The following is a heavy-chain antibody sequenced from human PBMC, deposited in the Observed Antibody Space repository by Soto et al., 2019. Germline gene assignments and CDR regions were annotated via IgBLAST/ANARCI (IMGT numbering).Heavy chain of an antibody. CDR2: VYYSGST. D-gene: IGHD6-19*01. V-gene: IGHV4-61*01. Sequence: QVQLQESGPGLVKPSETLSLTCTVSGGSVTSGSYYWSWIRQPPGKGLEWIGHVYYSGSTNYNPSLMSRVTISGDMSKNQFSLKLSSVTAADTAVYYCARVLDSSGWYAFDYWGQGTLVTVSS. J-gene: IGHJ4*02. CDR3: ARVLDSSGWYAFDY. CDR1: GGSVTSGSYY.